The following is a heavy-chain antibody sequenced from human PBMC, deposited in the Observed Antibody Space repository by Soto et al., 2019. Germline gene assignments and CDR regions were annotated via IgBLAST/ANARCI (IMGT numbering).Heavy chain of an antibody. CDR3: ARVSMVRGAIGFDY. CDR2: INSDGSST. D-gene: IGHD3-10*01. Sequence: PWGSLRLSCAASGFTFSSYWMHWVRQAPGKGLVWVSRINSDGSSTSYADSVKGRFTISRDNAKNTLYLQMNSLRAEDTAVYYCARVSMVRGAIGFDYWGQGTLVTVS. CDR1: GFTFSSYW. J-gene: IGHJ4*02. V-gene: IGHV3-74*01.